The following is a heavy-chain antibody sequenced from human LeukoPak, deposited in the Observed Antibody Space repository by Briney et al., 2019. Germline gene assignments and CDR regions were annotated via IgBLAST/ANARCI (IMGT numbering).Heavy chain of an antibody. J-gene: IGHJ4*02. CDR2: IYSGGST. CDR1: GFTVSSNY. V-gene: IGHV3-53*01. CDR3: ASHRRFHGYFDY. D-gene: IGHD2-21*01. Sequence: GGSLRLSCAASGFTVSSNYMSWVRQAPGKGLEWVSVIYSGGSTYYADSVKGRFTISRDNSKNTLYLQMNSLRAEDTAVYYRASHRRFHGYFDYWGQGTLVTVSS.